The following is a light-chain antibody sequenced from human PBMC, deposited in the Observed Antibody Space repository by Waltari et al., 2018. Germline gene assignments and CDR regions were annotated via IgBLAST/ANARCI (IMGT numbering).Light chain of an antibody. V-gene: IGLV2-14*03. CDR3: SSYTSSNTWV. J-gene: IGLJ3*02. Sequence: QSALTQPAPVSGSPGQSITISCTGTSSDVGGYNYVSWYQQHPGKAPKLMIYDVSNRPSGLSNRFSGSKSGNTASLTISGLQAEDEADYYCSSYTSSNTWVFGGGTKLTVL. CDR1: SSDVGGYNY. CDR2: DVS.